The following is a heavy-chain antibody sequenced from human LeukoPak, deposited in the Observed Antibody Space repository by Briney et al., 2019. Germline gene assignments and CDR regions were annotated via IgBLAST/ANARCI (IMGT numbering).Heavy chain of an antibody. CDR3: ARGYYYDSSGLFDY. CDR2: IYYGGST. Sequence: SETLSLTCTVSGGSISSYYWSWIRQPPGKGLEWIGYIYYGGSTNYHPSLKSRVTISVDTSKNQFSLKLSSVTAADTAVYYCARGYYYDSSGLFDYWGQGTLVTVSS. D-gene: IGHD3-22*01. J-gene: IGHJ4*02. CDR1: GGSISSYY. V-gene: IGHV4-59*01.